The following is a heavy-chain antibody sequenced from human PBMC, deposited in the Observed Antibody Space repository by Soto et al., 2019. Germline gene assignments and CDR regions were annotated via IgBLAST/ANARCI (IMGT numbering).Heavy chain of an antibody. CDR2: ISAYNGNT. D-gene: IGHD3-9*01. CDR1: GYTFTSYG. V-gene: IGHV1-18*01. J-gene: IGHJ4*02. CDR3: ARFTAEWYYDILNCYFDY. Sequence: QVQLVQSGAEVKKPGASVKVSCKASGYTFTSYGISWVRQAPGQGLEWMGWISAYNGNTNYAQKLQGRVTMTTDTATIKAYRGLRCRTSDDTAVYYCARFTAEWYYDILNCYFDYWGQGSLVTVSS.